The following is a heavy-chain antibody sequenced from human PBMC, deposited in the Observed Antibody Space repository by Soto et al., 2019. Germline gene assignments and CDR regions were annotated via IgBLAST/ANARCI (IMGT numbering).Heavy chain of an antibody. V-gene: IGHV1-46*01. J-gene: IGHJ4*02. CDR3: ATRDPGHY. Sequence: QVQLVQSGAEVKKPGASVKVSCKESGYTFTTYYMHWVRQAPGQGLEWMGIISPDGGRTSYAQKFEGRVTMTMDTSTSTVYMELSNLRSEVTAVYYCATRDPGHYWGQGTLVTVSS. CDR1: GYTFTTYY. CDR2: ISPDGGRT.